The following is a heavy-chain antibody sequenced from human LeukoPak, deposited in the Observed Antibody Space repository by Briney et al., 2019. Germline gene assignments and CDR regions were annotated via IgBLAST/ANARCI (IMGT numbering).Heavy chain of an antibody. CDR1: GFTFSSYA. Sequence: PGGSLRLSCAASGFTFSSYAMSWVRQAPGKGLEWVSAISGSGGSTYYADSVKGRFTISRDNSKNTLYLQMNSLSVEDTAVYYCASLVVTDDWAFDIWGQGTMVTVSS. J-gene: IGHJ3*02. CDR2: ISGSGGST. V-gene: IGHV3-23*01. CDR3: ASLVVTDDWAFDI. D-gene: IGHD2-21*02.